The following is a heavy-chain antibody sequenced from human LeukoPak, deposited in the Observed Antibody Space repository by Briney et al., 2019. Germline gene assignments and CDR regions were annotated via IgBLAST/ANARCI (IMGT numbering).Heavy chain of an antibody. D-gene: IGHD3-3*01. J-gene: IGHJ5*02. V-gene: IGHV4-61*02. Sequence: SETLSLTCTVSGGSISSGSYYWSWIRQPAGKGLEWIGRIYTSGSTNYNPSLKSRVTISVDTSKNQFFLKLSSVTVADTAVYYCARDVPYYDFWSGYPNWFDPWGQGTLVTVSS. CDR2: IYTSGST. CDR3: ARDVPYYDFWSGYPNWFDP. CDR1: GGSISSGSYY.